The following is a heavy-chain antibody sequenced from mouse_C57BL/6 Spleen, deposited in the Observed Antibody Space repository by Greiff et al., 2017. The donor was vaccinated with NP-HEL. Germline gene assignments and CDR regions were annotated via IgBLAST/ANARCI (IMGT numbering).Heavy chain of an antibody. J-gene: IGHJ3*01. CDR2: ISSGSSTI. CDR3: ANMGYDRGFAY. CDR1: GFTFSDYG. D-gene: IGHD2-2*01. V-gene: IGHV5-17*01. Sequence: EVKLVESGGGLVKPGGSLKLSCAASGFTFSDYGMHWVRQAPEKGLEWVAYISSGSSTIYYADTVKGRFTISRDNAKNTLFLQMTSLRSEDTAMYYCANMGYDRGFAYWGQGTLVTVSA.